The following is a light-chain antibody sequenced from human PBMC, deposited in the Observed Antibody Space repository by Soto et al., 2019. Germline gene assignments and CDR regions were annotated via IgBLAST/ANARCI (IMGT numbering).Light chain of an antibody. CDR2: DVS. CDR3: CSYAGTYTWV. J-gene: IGLJ3*02. CDR1: SSDVGHYNY. Sequence: QSALTQPRSVSGSPGQSVTISCTGSSSDVGHYNYVSWYQQPPGKAPKLLMYDVSKRPSGVPDRFSGSKSGNTASLTISGLKSEDESDYYCCSYAGTYTWVFGGGTKVTVL. V-gene: IGLV2-11*01.